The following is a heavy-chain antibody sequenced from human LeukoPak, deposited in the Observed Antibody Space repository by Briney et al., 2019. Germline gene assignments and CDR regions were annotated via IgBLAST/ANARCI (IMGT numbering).Heavy chain of an antibody. D-gene: IGHD5-18*01. CDR2: ISYDGSNK. Sequence: GGSLRLSCAASGFTFSSYAMHWVRQAPGKGLEWVAVISYDGSNKYYADSVKGRFTISRDNSKNTLYLQMNSLRAEDTAVYYCARGGYHAYYLDYWGQGSLVTVSS. V-gene: IGHV3-30-3*01. J-gene: IGHJ4*02. CDR1: GFTFSSYA. CDR3: ARGGYHAYYLDY.